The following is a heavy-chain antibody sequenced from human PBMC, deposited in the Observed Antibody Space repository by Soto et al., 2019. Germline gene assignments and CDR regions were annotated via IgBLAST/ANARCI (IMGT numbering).Heavy chain of an antibody. CDR3: ARIKAPVISDEGVPAAMPSYYYYYMDV. V-gene: IGHV1-18*01. CDR1: GYTFTSYG. D-gene: IGHD2-2*01. J-gene: IGHJ6*03. Sequence: QVQLVQSGAEVKKPGASVKVSCKASGYTFTSYGISWVRQAPGQGLEWMGWISAYNGNTNYAQKLQGRVTMTTDTSTSTAYMELRSLRSDDTAVYYCARIKAPVISDEGVPAAMPSYYYYYMDVWGKGTTVTVSS. CDR2: ISAYNGNT.